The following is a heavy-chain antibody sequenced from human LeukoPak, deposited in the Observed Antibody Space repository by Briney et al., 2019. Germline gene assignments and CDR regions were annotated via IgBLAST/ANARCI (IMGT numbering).Heavy chain of an antibody. CDR2: MNPSGGRT. J-gene: IGHJ1*01. D-gene: IGHD3-10*02. Sequence: ASVKVSCKASGGTFSSYAISWVRQAPGQGLEWMGMMNPSGGRTSYPQKCQDRVTMNRDTSTSTVYMELRSLEADDTAIYYCARGVFGELEKLMFQHWGQGTLVTVSS. CDR1: GGTFSSYA. CDR3: ARGVFGELEKLMFQH. V-gene: IGHV1-46*01.